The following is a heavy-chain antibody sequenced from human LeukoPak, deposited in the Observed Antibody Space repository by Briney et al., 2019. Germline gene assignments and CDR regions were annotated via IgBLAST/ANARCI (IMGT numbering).Heavy chain of an antibody. CDR1: GYTFTGYG. CDR3: ARDRGYCTNAVCPADY. Sequence: GASVKVSCKTSGYTFTGYGFNWVRQAPGQGLESVGWISTYNGNTNFAQKLQGRVTMTTDTSTSTAYMELRSLRSDDTAVYYCARDRGYCTNAVCPADYWGQGTLVTVSS. CDR2: ISTYNGNT. J-gene: IGHJ4*02. V-gene: IGHV1-18*01. D-gene: IGHD2-8*01.